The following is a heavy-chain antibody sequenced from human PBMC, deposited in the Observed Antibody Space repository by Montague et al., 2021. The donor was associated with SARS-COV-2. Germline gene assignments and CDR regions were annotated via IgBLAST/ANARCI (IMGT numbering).Heavy chain of an antibody. D-gene: IGHD3-3*01. CDR2: INDRGST. V-gene: IGHV4-34*01. J-gene: IGHJ3*01. CDR3: ARGQVTIFGVLIMLPAAGAVDV. Sequence: SETLFLTCAVYGGSFSGYYWTWIRQPPGKGLEWVGEINDRGSTNYNPSFESRLTMSVDTSKNQFSLRLKSVSAADTTVYYCARGQVTIFGVLIMLPAAGAVDVWGQGTTVTVSS. CDR1: GGSFSGYY.